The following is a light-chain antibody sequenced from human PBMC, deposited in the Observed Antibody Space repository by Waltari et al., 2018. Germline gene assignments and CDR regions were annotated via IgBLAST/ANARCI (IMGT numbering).Light chain of an antibody. CDR2: KVS. V-gene: IGKV2-30*01. CDR1: QTLIYTDGNTY. J-gene: IGKJ1*01. Sequence: DVVMTQSPPSLPVTLGQPASMSCRSSQTLIYTDGNTYLSWFLQRPGQSPRRLIYKVSERDPGVPDRFRGSGSGTDFTLRIKKVEAEDVGVYYCMQGTHWPWTFGQGTTVEIK. CDR3: MQGTHWPWT.